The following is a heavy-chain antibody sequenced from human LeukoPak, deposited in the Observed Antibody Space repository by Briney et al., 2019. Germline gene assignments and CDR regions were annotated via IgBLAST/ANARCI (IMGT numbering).Heavy chain of an antibody. CDR3: ARDAYDSSGYYPYYFDY. J-gene: IGHJ4*02. V-gene: IGHV1-69*16. D-gene: IGHD3-22*01. CDR2: IIPILGIA. Sequence: ASGKVSCKASGGTFSRYTISWVRQAPGHGLEWMGRIIPILGIANYAQKLQRRVTITTDESTSTAYMELSSLRSEDTAVYYCARDAYDSSGYYPYYFDYWGQGTLVTVSS. CDR1: GGTFSRYT.